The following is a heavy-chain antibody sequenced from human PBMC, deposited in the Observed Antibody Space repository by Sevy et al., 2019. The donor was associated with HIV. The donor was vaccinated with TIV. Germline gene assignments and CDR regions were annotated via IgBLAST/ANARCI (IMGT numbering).Heavy chain of an antibody. CDR2: ISSSSGYI. D-gene: IGHD3-22*01. CDR1: GFTFSSYS. Sequence: GGSLRLSCAASGFTFSSYSMNWVRQAPGKGLEWVSSISSSSGYIYYADSVKGRFTISRDNAKNSLYLQMNSLRAEDTAVYYCARDLGYYDSSGYRGIDYWGQGTLVTVSS. V-gene: IGHV3-21*01. J-gene: IGHJ4*02. CDR3: ARDLGYYDSSGYRGIDY.